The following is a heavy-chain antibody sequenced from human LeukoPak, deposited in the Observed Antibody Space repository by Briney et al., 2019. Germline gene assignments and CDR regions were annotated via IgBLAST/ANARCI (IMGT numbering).Heavy chain of an antibody. CDR3: AKYGSGTYYNAHYFDY. D-gene: IGHD3-10*01. J-gene: IGHJ4*02. Sequence: PGGSLRLSCAVSGFTFSSYAMTWVRQAPGKRLEWVSAISGSGRNPYYADSVKGRFTISRDNSKNTLYLQMDSLRAEDTAVYYCAKYGSGTYYNAHYFDYWGQGTLVTVSS. CDR2: ISGSGRNP. CDR1: GFTFSSYA. V-gene: IGHV3-23*01.